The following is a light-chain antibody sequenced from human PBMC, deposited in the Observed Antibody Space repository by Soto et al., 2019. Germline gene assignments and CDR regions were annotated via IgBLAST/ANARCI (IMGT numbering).Light chain of an antibody. V-gene: IGLV2-14*01. J-gene: IGLJ3*02. CDR2: EVS. Sequence: QSALTQPAYVSGSPGQSITISCTGTSSDIGGYNYVSWYQQHPGKAPKVIIYEVSNRSSGVSNRFSGSKSGNTASLTISGLQAEDEADYYCSSYTRSSTWVFGGGTKLTVL. CDR3: SSYTRSSTWV. CDR1: SSDIGGYNY.